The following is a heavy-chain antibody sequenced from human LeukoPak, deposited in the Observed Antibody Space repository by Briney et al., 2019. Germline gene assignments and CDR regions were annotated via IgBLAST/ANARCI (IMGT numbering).Heavy chain of an antibody. Sequence: SETLPLTCTASGCTLRSYYWNWIRQPPAKGLEWIGYVYHSGSTYYNPSLKGRVIMSVDTSKNQFYLTVTSVTPADTAVYYCARWFGRFLDHWGQGMLVTVSS. CDR2: VYHSGST. J-gene: IGHJ4*02. V-gene: IGHV4-59*01. CDR1: GCTLRSYY. CDR3: ARWFGRFLDH. D-gene: IGHD3-10*01.